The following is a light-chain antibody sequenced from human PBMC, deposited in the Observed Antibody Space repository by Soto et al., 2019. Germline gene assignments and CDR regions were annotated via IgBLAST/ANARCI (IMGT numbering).Light chain of an antibody. CDR3: QQYYNPPLT. V-gene: IGKV4-1*01. Sequence: DIVMTQSPDPLAVSLGERATINCKSSQTVLYNSKNKNYLAWYQQKPGQPPKLLISWASTRESGVPDRFSGSGSGTDFTLTISSLQAEDVAVYYCQQYYNPPLTFGGGTRVEIK. CDR2: WAS. CDR1: QTVLYNSKNKNY. J-gene: IGKJ4*01.